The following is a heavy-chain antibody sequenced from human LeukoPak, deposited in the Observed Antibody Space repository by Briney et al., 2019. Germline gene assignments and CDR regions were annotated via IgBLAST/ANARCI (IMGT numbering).Heavy chain of an antibody. Sequence: SETLSLTCEASGYTFSSYYYHGLFRQPPGKGLEWIGSIFHSVNTYYNPSLKSRVTISADTSKNQFSLKLSSVTASDTAVYYCARVFDYWGLGTLVIVSS. V-gene: IGHV4-38-2*01. CDR3: ARVFDY. J-gene: IGHJ4*02. CDR2: IFHSVNT. CDR1: GYTFSSYYY.